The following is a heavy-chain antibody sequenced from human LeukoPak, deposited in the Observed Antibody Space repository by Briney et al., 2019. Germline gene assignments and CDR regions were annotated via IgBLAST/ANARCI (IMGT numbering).Heavy chain of an antibody. CDR3: AKDRLRSAYGSGSYSYDY. CDR1: GFTFSSYA. CDR2: ISGSGGST. D-gene: IGHD3-10*01. V-gene: IGHV3-23*01. Sequence: PGESLRLSCAASGFTFSSYAMSWVRQAPGKGLEWVSAISGSGGSTYYADSVKGRFTISRDNSKNTLYLQMNSLRAEDTAVYYCAKDRLRSAYGSGSYSYDYWGQGTLVTVSS. J-gene: IGHJ4*02.